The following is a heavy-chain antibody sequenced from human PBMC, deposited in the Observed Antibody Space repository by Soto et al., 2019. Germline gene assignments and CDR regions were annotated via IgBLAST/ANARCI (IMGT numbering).Heavy chain of an antibody. V-gene: IGHV3-15*07. J-gene: IGHJ4*02. Sequence: EVHLEESGGGLVKPGGSLRVSCAASGFSLSDAWMNWVRQVPGKGPEWVGRSKNKADGGTTDYAPPAKGRFTISSDDCENTLYLQMTSLKAEDTATYYCPADPHYICGGLGFWGRGTLVTVSS. D-gene: IGHD2-21*01. CDR1: GFSLSDAW. CDR3: PADPHYICGGLGF. CDR2: SKNKADGGTT.